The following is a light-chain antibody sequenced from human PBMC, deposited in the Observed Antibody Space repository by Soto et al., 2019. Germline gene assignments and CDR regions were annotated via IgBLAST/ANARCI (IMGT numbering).Light chain of an antibody. V-gene: IGLV2-14*01. J-gene: IGLJ2*01. CDR3: SSSTSSSTLEVV. CDR2: DVS. Sequence: QSVLTQPASVSGSPGQSITISCTGTSSDVGGYNYVSWYQQHPGKAPKLMIYDVSNRPSGVSNRFSGSKSGNTASLTISGLQAEDEADYYCSSSTSSSTLEVVFGGGTKVTVL. CDR1: SSDVGGYNY.